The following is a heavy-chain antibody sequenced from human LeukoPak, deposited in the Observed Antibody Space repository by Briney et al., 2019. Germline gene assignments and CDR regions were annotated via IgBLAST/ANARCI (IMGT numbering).Heavy chain of an antibody. J-gene: IGHJ4*02. CDR1: GGSFSGYY. V-gene: IGHV4-34*01. Sequence: PSETLSLTCAVSGGSFSGYYWSWIRQPPGKGLEWIGEIIHSGSTNYNPSLKSRVTISVDTSKNQFSLKLSSVTAADTAVYYCARGDIVVVVAAPHFDYWGQGTLVTVSS. CDR3: ARGDIVVVVAAPHFDY. D-gene: IGHD2-15*01. CDR2: IIHSGST.